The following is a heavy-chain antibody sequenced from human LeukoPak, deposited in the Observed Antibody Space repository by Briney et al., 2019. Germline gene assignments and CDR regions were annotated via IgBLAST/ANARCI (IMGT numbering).Heavy chain of an antibody. CDR3: ATDVGSSGWYKGNDAFDI. Sequence: ASVKVSCKASGYTFTSYYMHWVRQAPGQGLEWMGIINPSGGNTNYAQKFQGRVTMTEDTSTDTAYMELSSLRSEDTAVYYCATDVGSSGWYKGNDAFDIWGQGTMVTVSS. J-gene: IGHJ3*02. CDR2: INPSGGNT. V-gene: IGHV1-46*01. D-gene: IGHD6-19*01. CDR1: GYTFTSYY.